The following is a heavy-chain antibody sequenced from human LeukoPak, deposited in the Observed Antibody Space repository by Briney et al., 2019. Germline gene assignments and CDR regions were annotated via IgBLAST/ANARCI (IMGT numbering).Heavy chain of an antibody. J-gene: IGHJ4*02. CDR1: GFTFSSYA. Sequence: RAGGSLRLSCAASGFTFSSYAMHWVRQAPGKGLEWVAVISADGRDKYYIDSVRGRFTISRDNSKTTVFLQMNSLEVEDTAVYYCATPLTSKWSSSWYSGHFDYWGQGALITVPS. CDR3: ATPLTSKWSSSWYSGHFDY. CDR2: ISADGRDK. V-gene: IGHV3-30*04. D-gene: IGHD6-13*01.